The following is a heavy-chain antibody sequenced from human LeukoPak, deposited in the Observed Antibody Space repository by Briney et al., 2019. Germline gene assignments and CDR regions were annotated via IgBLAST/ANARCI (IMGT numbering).Heavy chain of an antibody. CDR3: ARDRGGIHYFDY. V-gene: IGHV3-11*06. CDR1: GFSFSDYY. Sequence: GGSLRLSCAASGFSFSDYYMSWIRQAPGKGLEWVSYISSGTSYTNYADSVRGRFTISRDNSKNTLYLQMNDLRAEDTAVYYCARDRGGIHYFDYWGQGTLVTVSS. J-gene: IGHJ4*02. CDR2: ISSGTSYT. D-gene: IGHD3-10*01.